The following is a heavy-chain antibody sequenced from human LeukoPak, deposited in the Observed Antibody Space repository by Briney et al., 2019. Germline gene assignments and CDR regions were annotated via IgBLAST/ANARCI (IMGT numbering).Heavy chain of an antibody. V-gene: IGHV3-74*01. CDR2: INDDGSFT. CDR3: AREILAAGKTLTY. D-gene: IGHD6-13*01. Sequence: PGRSLRLSCAASGFTFRNYWMHWVRQVPGKGLVWVSRINDDGSFTTYADSVKGRFSISRDNAKNTLYLQMNSLRAEDTAVYYCAREILAAGKTLTYWGQGSLITVSS. CDR1: GFTFRNYW. J-gene: IGHJ4*02.